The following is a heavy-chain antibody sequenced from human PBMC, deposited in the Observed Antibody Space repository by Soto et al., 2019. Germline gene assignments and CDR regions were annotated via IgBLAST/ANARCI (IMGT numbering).Heavy chain of an antibody. CDR2: IYYSGST. Sequence: SETLSLTCTVSGGSISSYYWSWIRQPPGKGLEWIGYIYYSGSTNYNPSLKSRVTISVDTSKNQFSLKLSSVTAADTAVYYCARVAYYYDSSGLNWFDPWGQGTLVTVSS. V-gene: IGHV4-59*12. CDR3: ARVAYYYDSSGLNWFDP. D-gene: IGHD3-22*01. J-gene: IGHJ5*02. CDR1: GGSISSYY.